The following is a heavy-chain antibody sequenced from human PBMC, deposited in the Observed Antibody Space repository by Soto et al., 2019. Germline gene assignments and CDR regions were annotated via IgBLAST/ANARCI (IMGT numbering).Heavy chain of an antibody. V-gene: IGHV3-21*01. CDR2: ISSSSSYI. D-gene: IGHD4-17*01. CDR1: GFTFSSYS. J-gene: IGHJ3*02. CDR3: ARLREATVHHFDAFDI. Sequence: GGSLRLSCAASGFTFSSYSMNWVRQAPGKGLEWVSSISSSSSYIYYADSVKGRFTISRDNAKNSLYLQMNSLRAEDTAVYYCARLREATVHHFDAFDIWGQGTMVTVSS.